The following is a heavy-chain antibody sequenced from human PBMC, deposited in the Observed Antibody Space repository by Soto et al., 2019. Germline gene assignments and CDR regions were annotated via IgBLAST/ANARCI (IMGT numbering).Heavy chain of an antibody. CDR1: GGTFSSYA. CDR2: IIPIFGTA. D-gene: IGHD3-22*01. Sequence: ASVKVSCKASGGTFSSYAISWVRQAPGQGLEWMGGIIPIFGTANYAQKFQGRVTITADESTSTAYMELSSLRSEDTAVYYCASAYYDSSGKGLDDAFDIWGQGTMVTVSS. V-gene: IGHV1-69*13. J-gene: IGHJ3*02. CDR3: ASAYYDSSGKGLDDAFDI.